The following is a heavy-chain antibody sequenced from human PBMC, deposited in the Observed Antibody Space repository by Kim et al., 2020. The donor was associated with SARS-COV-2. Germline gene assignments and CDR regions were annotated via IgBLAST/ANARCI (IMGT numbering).Heavy chain of an antibody. J-gene: IGHJ2*01. CDR2: IYYSGST. CDR3: ARHPSITMIVIAWYFDL. D-gene: IGHD3-22*01. V-gene: IGHV4-39*01. Sequence: SETQSLTCTVSGGSISSSSYYWGWIRQPPGKGLEWIGSIYYSGSTYYNPSLKSRVTISVDTSKNQFSLKLSSVTAADTAVYYCARHPSITMIVIAWYFDLWGRGTLVTVSS. CDR1: GGSISSSSYY.